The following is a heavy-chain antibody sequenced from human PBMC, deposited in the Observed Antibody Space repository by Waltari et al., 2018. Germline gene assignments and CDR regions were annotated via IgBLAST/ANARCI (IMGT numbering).Heavy chain of an antibody. D-gene: IGHD3-3*01. CDR2: IGAVTST. Sequence: EVQLLESGGGLVQPGGSLRLPCAASGFSFRSFGMSWVRQAPGKGLEWVSAIGAVTSTYYADSVKGRFTISRDNSKNTLFLQMNSLRAEDTAIYYCATAREHSDDFWNGYSFYFDQWGQGTLVAVSS. V-gene: IGHV3-23*01. CDR3: ATAREHSDDFWNGYSFYFDQ. J-gene: IGHJ4*02. CDR1: GFSFRSFG.